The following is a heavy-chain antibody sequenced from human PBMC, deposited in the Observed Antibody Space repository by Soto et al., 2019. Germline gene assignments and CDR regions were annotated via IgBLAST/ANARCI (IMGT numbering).Heavy chain of an antibody. CDR2: INPSGGST. CDR3: AGIAVAGREEFDY. V-gene: IGHV1-46*01. D-gene: IGHD6-19*01. CDR1: GYGFSIYY. Sequence: SVNVYWKAAGYGFSIYYMHWGRQAPGQGLEWMGIINPSGGSTSYAQKFQGRVTMTRDTSTSTVYMELSSLRSEDTAVYYCAGIAVAGREEFDYWGQGTLVTVSS. J-gene: IGHJ4*02.